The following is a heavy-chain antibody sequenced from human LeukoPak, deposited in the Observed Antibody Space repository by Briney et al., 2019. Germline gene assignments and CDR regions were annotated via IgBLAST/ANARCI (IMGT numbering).Heavy chain of an antibody. CDR2: IKQDGSEK. CDR1: GFTFSSYS. Sequence: GGSLRLSCAASGFTFSSYSMNWVRQAPGKGLEWVANIKQDGSEKYYVDSVKGRFTISRDNAKNSLYLQMNSLRAEDTAVYYCARVRGYSYGNALDYWGQGTLVTVSS. CDR3: ARVRGYSYGNALDY. D-gene: IGHD5-18*01. J-gene: IGHJ4*02. V-gene: IGHV3-7*04.